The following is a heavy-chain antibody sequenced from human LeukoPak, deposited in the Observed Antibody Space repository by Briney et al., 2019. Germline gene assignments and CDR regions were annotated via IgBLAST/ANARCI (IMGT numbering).Heavy chain of an antibody. Sequence: GRSLRLSCAASGFTFSSYAMHWVRQAPGKGLEWVAVISYDGSNKYYADSVKGRFTISRDNSKNTLYLQMNSLRAEDTAVYYCARDGSDFWSGLMDDYYYYYMDVWGKGTTVTVSS. J-gene: IGHJ6*03. CDR3: ARDGSDFWSGLMDDYYYYYMDV. V-gene: IGHV3-30*01. CDR2: ISYDGSNK. D-gene: IGHD3-3*01. CDR1: GFTFSSYA.